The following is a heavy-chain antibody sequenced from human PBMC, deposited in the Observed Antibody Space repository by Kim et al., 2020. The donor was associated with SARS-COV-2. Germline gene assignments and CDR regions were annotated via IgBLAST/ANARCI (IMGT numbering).Heavy chain of an antibody. Sequence: RVTISGDTSKNQFSLKLSSVTAADTAVYYCARARRGYSYGYPIRSYPFDYWGQGTLVTVSS. V-gene: IGHV4-34*01. D-gene: IGHD5-18*01. CDR3: ARARRGYSYGYPIRSYPFDY. J-gene: IGHJ4*02.